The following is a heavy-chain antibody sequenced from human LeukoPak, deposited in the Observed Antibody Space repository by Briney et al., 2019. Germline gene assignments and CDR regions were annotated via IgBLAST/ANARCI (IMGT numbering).Heavy chain of an antibody. J-gene: IGHJ4*02. D-gene: IGHD5-18*01. Sequence: SETLSLTCAVYGGSFSGYYWTWIRQPPGKGLEWIGEMNHSGSANYNPSLKSRVTISVDTSKNQCSLRLSSVTAADTALYYCARENGYRYDYWGQGTLVTVSS. CDR1: GGSFSGYY. V-gene: IGHV4-34*01. CDR3: ARENGYRYDY. CDR2: MNHSGSA.